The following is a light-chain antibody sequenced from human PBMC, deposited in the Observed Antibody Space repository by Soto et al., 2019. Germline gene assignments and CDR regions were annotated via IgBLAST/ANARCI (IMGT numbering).Light chain of an antibody. V-gene: IGKV3-11*01. J-gene: IGKJ4*01. CDR2: DAS. CDR1: QTVSSY. Sequence: EIVLTQSPATLSLSPGERAALSCRASQTVSSYLAWYQQKPGQAPRLLIHDASIRATGIPVRFSGSGSGTDFTLTISSLEPEDFAVYYCQQRSSWPLTFGGGTKVEIK. CDR3: QQRSSWPLT.